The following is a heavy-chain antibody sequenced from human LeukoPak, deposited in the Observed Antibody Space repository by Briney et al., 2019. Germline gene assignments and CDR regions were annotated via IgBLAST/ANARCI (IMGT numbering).Heavy chain of an antibody. Sequence: PGGSLRLSCAASGFTFSSYWMSWVRQAPGKGLEWVANIKQAGSEKYYVESVKGRFTISRDNAKNSLYLQMNSLIAEDTAVYYCASALGGDCSSTSCYGPGIAAAGTPPGYWGQGTLVTVSS. CDR2: IKQAGSEK. CDR3: ASALGGDCSSTSCYGPGIAAAGTPPGY. J-gene: IGHJ4*02. D-gene: IGHD2-2*01. CDR1: GFTFSSYW. V-gene: IGHV3-7*01.